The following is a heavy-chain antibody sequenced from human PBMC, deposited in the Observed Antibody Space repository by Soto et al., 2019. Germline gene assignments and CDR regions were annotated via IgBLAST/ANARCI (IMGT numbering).Heavy chain of an antibody. D-gene: IGHD3-22*01. CDR1: GFTFSSYA. Sequence: PGGSLRLSCAASGFTFSSYAMSWVRQAPGKGLEWVSAISGSGGSTYYADSVKGRFTISRDNSKNTLYLQMNSLRAEDTAVYYCAKDYYYDSSGYYDSRFDYWGQGTLVTVSS. CDR2: ISGSGGST. CDR3: AKDYYYDSSGYYDSRFDY. J-gene: IGHJ4*02. V-gene: IGHV3-23*01.